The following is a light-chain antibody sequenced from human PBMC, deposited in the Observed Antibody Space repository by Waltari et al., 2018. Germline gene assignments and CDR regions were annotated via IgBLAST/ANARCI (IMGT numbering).Light chain of an antibody. CDR2: DAA. CDR1: QNVGNS. Sequence: ENVLTQSPATLSLSPGEAATLSCRASQNVGNSLAWYQRKPGQAPRLLIYDAANRASGIPARFSGSGSGTDFTLTISSLEPDDFAVYYGQQRSNWHTFGQGTRLEIK. J-gene: IGKJ2*01. V-gene: IGKV3-11*01. CDR3: QQRSNWHT.